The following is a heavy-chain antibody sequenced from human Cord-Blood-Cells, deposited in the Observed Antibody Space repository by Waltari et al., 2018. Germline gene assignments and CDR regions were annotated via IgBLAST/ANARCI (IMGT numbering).Heavy chain of an antibody. D-gene: IGHD4-17*01. CDR3: ARVGGDYVSHDAFDI. J-gene: IGHJ3*02. Sequence: QVQLQESGPGLVKPSGTLSLTCAVSGGSISSRNGGSWVRQLPGKGLEWIGEIYHSGSTNYNPSRKSRVTISVDKSKNQFSLKLSSVTAADTAVYYCARVGGDYVSHDAFDIWGQGTMVTVSS. CDR1: GGSISSRNG. V-gene: IGHV4-4*02. CDR2: IYHSGST.